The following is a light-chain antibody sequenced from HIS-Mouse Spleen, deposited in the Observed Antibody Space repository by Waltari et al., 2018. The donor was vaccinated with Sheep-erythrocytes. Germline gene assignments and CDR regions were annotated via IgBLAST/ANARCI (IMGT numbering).Light chain of an antibody. Sequence: SYELTQPPSVSVSPGQTARITCSGDALPKKYAYWYQQKSGQAPVLVIYEDSKRPPGLPERVSGSGSGNMATLTISGAQVEDEADYYCYSTDSSGNHRVFGGGTKLTVL. CDR2: EDS. CDR3: YSTDSSGNHRV. CDR1: ALPKKY. V-gene: IGLV3-10*01. J-gene: IGLJ2*01.